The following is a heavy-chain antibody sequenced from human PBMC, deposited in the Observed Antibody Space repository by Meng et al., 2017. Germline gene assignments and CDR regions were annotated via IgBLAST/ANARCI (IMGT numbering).Heavy chain of an antibody. CDR2: IKEDGSQI. CDR1: GFTFSSYW. D-gene: IGHD2-15*01. Sequence: GGSLRLSCAASGFTFSSYWMSWFRQAPGKGLEWVANIKEDGSQIYYVDSVKGRFTISRDNSRNSLFLQMNSLRAEDTAVYYCTSSHSGAKNFDYWGLGTLVTVSS. CDR3: TSSHSGAKNFDY. V-gene: IGHV3-7*01. J-gene: IGHJ4*02.